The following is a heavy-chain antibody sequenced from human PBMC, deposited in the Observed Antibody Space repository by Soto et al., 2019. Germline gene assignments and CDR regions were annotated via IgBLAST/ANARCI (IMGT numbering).Heavy chain of an antibody. V-gene: IGHV3-7*05. J-gene: IGHJ4*03. D-gene: IGHD2-8*01. CDR1: GFTFDTYG. CDR3: ARNGR. Sequence: EVQLVESGGGLVQPGGSLRLSCAASGFTFDTYGMSWVRQAPGKGLEWVANIKPDGSLTDYVDSVKGRFTISRDNAKNSLFLQMNSLRAEDTAVYYCARNGRWGHGTFVTVSS. CDR2: IKPDGSLT.